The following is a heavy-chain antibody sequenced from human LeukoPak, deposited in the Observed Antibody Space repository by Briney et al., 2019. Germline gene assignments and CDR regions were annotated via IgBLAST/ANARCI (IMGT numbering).Heavy chain of an antibody. Sequence: KTSETLSLTCTVSGGSISSSSYYWGWIRQPPGKGLEWIGSIYYSGSTYYNPSLKSRVTISVDTSKNQFSLKLSPVTAADTAVYYCARGKSVAARPVRRANWFDPWGQGTLVTVSS. CDR2: IYYSGST. CDR3: ARGKSVAARPVRRANWFDP. J-gene: IGHJ5*02. CDR1: GGSISSSSYY. V-gene: IGHV4-39*01. D-gene: IGHD6-6*01.